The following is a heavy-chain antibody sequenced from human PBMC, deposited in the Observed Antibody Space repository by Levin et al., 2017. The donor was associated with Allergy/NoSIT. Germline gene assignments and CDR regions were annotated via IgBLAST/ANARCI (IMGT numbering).Heavy chain of an antibody. Sequence: PGGSLRLSCAASGFPFSSYAMSWVRQAPGKGPEWVATIRFDGSEEFYVDSVKGRFTISRDNANNFLYLQMNTLRAEDTAVYYCARDSGLAAFDYWGQGTLVTVSS. CDR1: GFPFSSYA. CDR3: ARDSGLAAFDY. V-gene: IGHV3-7*01. CDR2: IRFDGSEE. D-gene: IGHD2-15*01. J-gene: IGHJ4*02.